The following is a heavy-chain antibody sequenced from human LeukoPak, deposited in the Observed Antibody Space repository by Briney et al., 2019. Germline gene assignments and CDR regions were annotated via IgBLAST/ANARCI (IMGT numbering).Heavy chain of an antibody. D-gene: IGHD2-21*02. CDR3: ARDYCGGDCHFDY. CDR1: GYTFTSYD. J-gene: IGHJ4*02. Sequence: ASVKVSCKASGYTFTSYDINWVRQAPGQGLEWVGIINPSDGTTRYAQKLQGRVTVTRDMSTSTVYMELSALRSDDTAVYYCARDYCGGDCHFDYWGQGTLVSVSS. CDR2: INPSDGTT. V-gene: IGHV1-46*04.